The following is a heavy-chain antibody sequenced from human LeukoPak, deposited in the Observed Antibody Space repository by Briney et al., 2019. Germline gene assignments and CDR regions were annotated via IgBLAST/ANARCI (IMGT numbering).Heavy chain of an antibody. CDR3: ARDRSPLYYDSSGYDF. CDR1: GFAFSSYS. J-gene: IGHJ4*02. Sequence: GGSLRLSCAASGFAFSSYSMTWARQAPGKGLEWVSSIGTSSSDRAYADSVKGRFTISRDNAMKSVYLQMNSPRAEDTAVYYCARDRSPLYYDSSGYDFGGQGTLVTVSS. CDR2: IGTSSSDR. V-gene: IGHV3-21*01. D-gene: IGHD3-22*01.